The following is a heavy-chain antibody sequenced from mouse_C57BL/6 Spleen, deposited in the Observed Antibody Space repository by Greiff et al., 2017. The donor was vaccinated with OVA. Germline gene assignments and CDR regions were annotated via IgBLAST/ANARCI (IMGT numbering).Heavy chain of an antibody. D-gene: IGHD4-1*01. CDR1: GSPFTAYP. Sequence: QVQLQQSGAELVQPGASVKLSCTASGSPFTAYPIPWVPPRSGQGLEWFGWFSPGTGSIPSNPKFTAKATVTADKASSTVDRELSRRTSEDAAVYFCARHESWDERAWFADWGKGTLVTVSA. CDR3: ARHESWDERAWFAD. CDR2: FSPGTGSI. J-gene: IGHJ3*01. V-gene: IGHV1-62-2*01.